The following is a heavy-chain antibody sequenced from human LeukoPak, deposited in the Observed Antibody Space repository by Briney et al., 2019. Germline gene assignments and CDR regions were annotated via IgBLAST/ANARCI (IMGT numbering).Heavy chain of an antibody. V-gene: IGHV3-7*01. D-gene: IGHD3-3*01. Sequence: GGSLRLSCAASGFTFSSYAMHWVRQAPGKGLEWVASIKHDGSEKYYVDSVRGRFTISRDNTKNLLYLQMSSLRAEDTAVYYCATDRGWRTSGYYLYYFEYWGQGTLVTFSS. CDR1: GFTFSSYA. CDR3: ATDRGWRTSGYYLYYFEY. CDR2: IKHDGSEK. J-gene: IGHJ4*02.